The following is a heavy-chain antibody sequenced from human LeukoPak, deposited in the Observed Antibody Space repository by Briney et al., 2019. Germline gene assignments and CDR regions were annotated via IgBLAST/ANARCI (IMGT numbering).Heavy chain of an antibody. CDR2: IYYSGST. J-gene: IGHJ4*02. Sequence: PSETLSLTCTVSGDSINSINYYWGWIRQPPGKGLEWIGNIYYSGSTYYNPSLKSRVTTSVDTSRNQFSLRLSSMTAADTAVYYCARLPYSSHFDYWGQGTLITVSS. D-gene: IGHD5-18*01. CDR1: GDSINSINYY. V-gene: IGHV4-39*01. CDR3: ARLPYSSHFDY.